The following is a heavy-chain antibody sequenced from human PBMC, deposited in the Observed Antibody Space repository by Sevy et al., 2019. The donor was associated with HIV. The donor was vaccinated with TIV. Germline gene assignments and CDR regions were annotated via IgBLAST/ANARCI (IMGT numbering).Heavy chain of an antibody. CDR2: IKLDGTEK. V-gene: IGHV3-7*01. J-gene: IGHJ3*02. CDR3: TRYVRALDI. Sequence: GGSLRLSCAVSGFTFSDFWMSWVRRAPGKGLEWVGNIKLDGTEKYYADSVNGRFTISRDNAKNSLYLQMNSLRAEDTAVYYCTRYVRALDIWGQGTMVTVSS. CDR1: GFTFSDFW. D-gene: IGHD3-10*02.